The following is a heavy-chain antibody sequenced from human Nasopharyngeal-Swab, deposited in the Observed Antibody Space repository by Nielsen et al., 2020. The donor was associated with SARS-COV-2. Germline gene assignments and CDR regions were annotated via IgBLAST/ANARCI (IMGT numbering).Heavy chain of an antibody. Sequence: GESLKISCAVSGLTVSSTYMSWVRQAPGKGLEWVSVTEIGGTTHYADSAEGRFSISRDSSTNTPYLQMNNVRAEDTAVYYCARDLGGGYCTTTNCPGSWGQGTLVTVSS. CDR3: ARDLGGGYCTTTNCPGS. CDR2: TEIGGTT. D-gene: IGHD2-2*01. V-gene: IGHV3-53*01. CDR1: GLTVSSTY. J-gene: IGHJ1*01.